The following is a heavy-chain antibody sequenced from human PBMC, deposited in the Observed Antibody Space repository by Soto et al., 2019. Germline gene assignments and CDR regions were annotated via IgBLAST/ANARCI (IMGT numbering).Heavy chain of an antibody. Sequence: QVQLVQSGAEVKKPGSSVKVSCKASGGTFSSYAISWVRQAPGQGLEWMGGIIPIFGTANYAQKFQGRVTITADESTSTAYMELSSLRSEDTAVYYCARGLRTDYYDSSGYSNLFDPWGQGTLVTVSS. CDR1: GGTFSSYA. D-gene: IGHD3-22*01. CDR2: IIPIFGTA. J-gene: IGHJ5*02. V-gene: IGHV1-69*12. CDR3: ARGLRTDYYDSSGYSNLFDP.